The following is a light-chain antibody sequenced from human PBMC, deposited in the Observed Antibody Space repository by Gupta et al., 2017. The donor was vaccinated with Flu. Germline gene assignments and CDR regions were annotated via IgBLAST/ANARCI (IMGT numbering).Light chain of an antibody. CDR2: DVT. CDR1: SSDVGGYNY. CDR3: NSYAGSSTWV. Sequence: QSALTQPPSASGSPGQSVTISCTGTSSDVGGYNYVSWFQQHPGKAPKLIIYDVTKRPSGVPDRFSGSKSGNTASLTVSGRQAEDEADYYCNSYAGSSTWVFGGGTKLTVL. V-gene: IGLV2-8*01. J-gene: IGLJ3*02.